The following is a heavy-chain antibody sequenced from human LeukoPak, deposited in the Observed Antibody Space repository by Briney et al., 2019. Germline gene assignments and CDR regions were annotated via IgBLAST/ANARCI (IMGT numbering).Heavy chain of an antibody. V-gene: IGHV1-24*01. CDR2: FDPEDGET. CDR3: ATGVWVRTIAVAGKVFYYFDY. CDR1: GYTLTELS. J-gene: IGHJ4*02. D-gene: IGHD6-19*01. Sequence: ASVKVSCKVSGYTLTELSMHWVRQAPGKGLEWMGGFDPEDGETIYAQKFQGRVTMTEDTSTDTAYMELSSLRSEDTAVYYCATGVWVRTIAVAGKVFYYFDYWSQGTLVTVSS.